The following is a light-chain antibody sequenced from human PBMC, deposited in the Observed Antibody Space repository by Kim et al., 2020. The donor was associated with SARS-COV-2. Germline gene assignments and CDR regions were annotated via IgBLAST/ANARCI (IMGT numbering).Light chain of an antibody. CDR2: GKN. V-gene: IGLV3-19*01. Sequence: ALGQTVRITCQGDSLRSYYASWYQQKPGQAPVLVIYGKNNRPSGIPDRFPGSSSGNTASLTITGAQAEDEADYYCNSRDSSGNHAVFGGGTQLTVL. CDR3: NSRDSSGNHAV. CDR1: SLRSYY. J-gene: IGLJ7*01.